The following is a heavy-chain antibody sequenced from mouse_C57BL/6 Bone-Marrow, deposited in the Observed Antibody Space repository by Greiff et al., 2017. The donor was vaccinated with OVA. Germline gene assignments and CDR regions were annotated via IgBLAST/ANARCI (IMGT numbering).Heavy chain of an antibody. CDR1: GFTFSDYY. J-gene: IGHJ4*01. CDR3: ASPTVVERGYAMDY. Sequence: EVKLVESGGGLVQPGGSLKLSCAASGFTFSDYYMYWVRQTPEKRLEWVAYISNGGGSTYYPDTVKGRFTISRDNAKNTLYLQMSRLKSEDTAMYYCASPTVVERGYAMDYWGQGTSVTVSS. CDR2: ISNGGGST. D-gene: IGHD1-1*01. V-gene: IGHV5-12*01.